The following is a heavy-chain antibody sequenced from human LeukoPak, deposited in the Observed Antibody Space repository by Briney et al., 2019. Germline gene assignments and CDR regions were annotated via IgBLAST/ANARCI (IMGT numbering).Heavy chain of an antibody. CDR2: ISPSSGNI. CDR1: GFTFSTYS. Sequence: GGSLRLSCAASGFTFSTYSMNWVRQAPGKGLEWVSYISPSSGNIHYADSVRGRFTISRDNAKNSLYLQMNSLRAEDTAVYYCAGLQGATVGIYWGQGTLVTVSS. V-gene: IGHV3-21*04. CDR3: AGLQGATVGIY. D-gene: IGHD4-23*01. J-gene: IGHJ4*02.